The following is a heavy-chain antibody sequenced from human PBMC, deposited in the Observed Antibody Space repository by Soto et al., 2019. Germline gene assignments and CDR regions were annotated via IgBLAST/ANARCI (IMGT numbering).Heavy chain of an antibody. D-gene: IGHD5-18*01. CDR3: ARRDSGYIHGPPHYYYGLDV. CDR2: IDYSGST. J-gene: IGHJ6*02. Sequence: QVQLQESGPGLVKPSQTLSLTCSVSGGSISSGGYYWCWVRQHPGKGLEWIGYIDYSGSTSYNPSLKSRLSMSVDTSKSHFSLPLTSVTAADTAVYYCARRDSGYIHGPPHYYYGLDVWGQGTTVTVSS. CDR1: GGSISSGGYY. V-gene: IGHV4-31*03.